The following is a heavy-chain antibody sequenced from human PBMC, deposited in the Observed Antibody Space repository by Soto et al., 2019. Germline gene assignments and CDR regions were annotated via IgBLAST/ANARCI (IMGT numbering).Heavy chain of an antibody. V-gene: IGHV1-3*05. D-gene: IGHD1-20*01. Sequence: QVQLVQSGAEEKKPGASVKVSCKASGYTFTSYDMHWVRQAPGQRDEWMGWINAGNGNTKYSQKFQGRVTITRDTPASTAYMELSSLRSEHTAVYYGARDKITGILAYWGQGTLVTVSS. CDR3: ARDKITGILAY. CDR1: GYTFTSYD. CDR2: INAGNGNT. J-gene: IGHJ4*02.